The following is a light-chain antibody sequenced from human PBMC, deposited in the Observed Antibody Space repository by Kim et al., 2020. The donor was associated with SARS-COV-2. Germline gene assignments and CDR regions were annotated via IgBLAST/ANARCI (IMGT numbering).Light chain of an antibody. CDR2: KDS. J-gene: IGLJ2*01. CDR3: YSAADNNVV. Sequence: VSPGQTAMITCSGDVLAKKYARWFQQKPGQAPVLVIYKDSERPSGIPERFSGSSSGTTVTLTISGAQVEDEADYYCYSAADNNVVFGGGTQLTVL. V-gene: IGLV3-27*01. CDR1: VLAKKY.